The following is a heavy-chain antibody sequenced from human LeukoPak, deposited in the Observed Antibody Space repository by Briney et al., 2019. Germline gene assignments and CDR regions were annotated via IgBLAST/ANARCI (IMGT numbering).Heavy chain of an antibody. V-gene: IGHV3-30*02. D-gene: IGHD5-12*01. CDR1: GFTFSSYG. Sequence: PGGSLRLSCAASGFTFSSYGMHWVRQAPGKGLEWVAFIRYDGSNKYYADSVKGRFTISRDNSKNTLYLQMNSLRAEDTAVYYCARDRPSGDDAFDIWGQGTMVTVSS. J-gene: IGHJ3*02. CDR2: IRYDGSNK. CDR3: ARDRPSGDDAFDI.